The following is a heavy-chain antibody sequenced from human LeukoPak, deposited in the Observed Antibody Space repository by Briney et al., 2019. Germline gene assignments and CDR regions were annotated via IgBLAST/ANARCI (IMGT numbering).Heavy chain of an antibody. CDR1: GFTFSSYA. CDR2: ISGSGDDT. CDR3: ARGYCSSPSCFSRVDY. Sequence: GGSLRLSCAASGFTFSSYALTWVRQAPGKGLEWVSIISGSGDDTYSADSVKGRFTISRDNSKNTLYVQMNSLRAEDTAVYYCARGYCSSPSCFSRVDYWGQGTLVNVSS. D-gene: IGHD2-2*01. J-gene: IGHJ4*02. V-gene: IGHV3-23*01.